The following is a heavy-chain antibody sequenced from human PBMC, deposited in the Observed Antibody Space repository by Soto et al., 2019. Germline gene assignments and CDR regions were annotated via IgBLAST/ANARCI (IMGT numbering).Heavy chain of an antibody. CDR3: ARRLQYGGNSDY. CDR2: ISAYNGIT. V-gene: IGHV1-18*01. J-gene: IGHJ4*02. CDR1: GYTFTNYG. D-gene: IGHD4-4*01. Sequence: QVQLVQSGAEVKKPGASVKVSCKASGYTFTNYGICWVRQAPGQGLEWMGWISAYNGITNYAQNFLGRVTMTTDTATSTAYREMRSLRSDDTAVYYCARRLQYGGNSDYWGQGTLVTVSS.